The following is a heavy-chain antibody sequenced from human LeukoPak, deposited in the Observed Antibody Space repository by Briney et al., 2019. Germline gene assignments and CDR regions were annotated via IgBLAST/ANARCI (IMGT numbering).Heavy chain of an antibody. CDR1: GYTFTGYY. J-gene: IGHJ6*02. V-gene: IGHV1-2*02. CDR2: INPNSGGT. Sequence: GASVKVSCKASGYTFTGYYMHWVRQAPGQGLEWMGWINPNSGGTNYAQKFQGRVTMTRDTSISTAYMELSRLRSDDTAVYYCARFPTIVVVVAAYYYGMDVWGQGTTVTVSS. D-gene: IGHD2-15*01. CDR3: ARFPTIVVVVAAYYYGMDV.